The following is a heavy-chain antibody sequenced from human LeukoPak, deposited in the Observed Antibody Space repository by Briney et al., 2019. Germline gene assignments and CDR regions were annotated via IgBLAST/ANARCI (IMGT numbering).Heavy chain of an antibody. CDR2: ISGSGGST. CDR1: AFTCSSYA. Sequence: GGSLRLSCAASAFTCSSYAMSWVRQAPGKGLEWVSTISGSGGSTYYADSVKGRFTISRDNSKNTLYLQMNSLRAEDTAVYYCANCRGLAIPDYWGQGTLVTVSS. CDR3: ANCRGLAIPDY. J-gene: IGHJ4*02. D-gene: IGHD3-10*01. V-gene: IGHV3-23*01.